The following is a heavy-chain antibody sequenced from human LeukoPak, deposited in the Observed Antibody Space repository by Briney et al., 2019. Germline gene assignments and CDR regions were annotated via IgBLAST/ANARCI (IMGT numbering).Heavy chain of an antibody. J-gene: IGHJ4*02. CDR1: GGSISSYY. D-gene: IGHD4-17*01. V-gene: IGHV4-59*01. Sequence: PSETLSLTCTVSGGSISSYYWSWIRQPPGKGLEWIGYIYYSGSTNYNPSLKSRVTISVDTSKNQFSLKLSSVTAADTAVYYCARSIAPYGNTDFDYWGQGTLVTVSS. CDR2: IYYSGST. CDR3: ARSIAPYGNTDFDY.